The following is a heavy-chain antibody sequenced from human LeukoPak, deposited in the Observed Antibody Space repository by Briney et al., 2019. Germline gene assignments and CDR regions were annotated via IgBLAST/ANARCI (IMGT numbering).Heavy chain of an antibody. CDR1: GFTFSSYS. CDR3: ARGPLLRFLGWLPGGGAFDI. CDR2: INSDGSST. Sequence: GGSLRLSCAASGFTFSSYSMNWVRQAPGKGLVWVSRINSDGSSTSYADSVKGRFTISRDNAKNTLYLQMNSLRAEDTAVYYCARGPLLRFLGWLPGGGAFDIWGQGTMVTVSS. V-gene: IGHV3-74*01. J-gene: IGHJ3*02. D-gene: IGHD3-3*01.